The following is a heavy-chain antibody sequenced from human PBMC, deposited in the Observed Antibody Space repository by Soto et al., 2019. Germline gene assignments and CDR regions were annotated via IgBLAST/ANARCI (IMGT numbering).Heavy chain of an antibody. D-gene: IGHD3-10*01. CDR3: ARRWGEGRVDY. Sequence: QVQLQESGPGLVKPSGTLSLTCAVSGGSISSSNWWSWVRQPPGKGLEWIGEIYHSGNTNYNPPLKGRVTMAVDKARNQFSLKLSSVTAADTAVYYCARRWGEGRVDYWGQGTLVTVSS. J-gene: IGHJ4*02. CDR2: IYHSGNT. V-gene: IGHV4-4*02. CDR1: GGSISSSNW.